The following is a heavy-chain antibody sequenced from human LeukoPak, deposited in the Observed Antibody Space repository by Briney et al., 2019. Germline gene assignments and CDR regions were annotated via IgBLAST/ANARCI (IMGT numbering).Heavy chain of an antibody. CDR3: ATPLDYYDTSGYHQGGD. V-gene: IGHV3-7*03. J-gene: IGHJ4*02. Sequence: GGSLRLSCAASGFTFSGYWMTRVRQAPGKGLEWVANIKQDGSKKNYVDSVKGRFTISRDNAKNSLYLQMNSLRAEDTAVYYCATPLDYYDTSGYHQGGDWGQGTLVTVSS. D-gene: IGHD3-22*01. CDR2: IKQDGSKK. CDR1: GFTFSGYW.